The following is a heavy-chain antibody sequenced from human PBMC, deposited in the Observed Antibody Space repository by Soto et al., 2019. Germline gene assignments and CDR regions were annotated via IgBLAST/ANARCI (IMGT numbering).Heavy chain of an antibody. V-gene: IGHV3-23*01. CDR3: AKWHTYNYDSLAFSGFDC. D-gene: IGHD3-16*01. CDR2: ISGGDGSP. Sequence: AGSLRLACVASGFTFSSYPMTSGRQAPGKGREWVSAISGGDGSPSYADSVKGRFTISRDNSKNTLYLHMNSLRADDPAAYYCAKWHTYNYDSLAFSGFDCWGQGTQVTVSS. CDR1: GFTFSSYP. J-gene: IGHJ4*02.